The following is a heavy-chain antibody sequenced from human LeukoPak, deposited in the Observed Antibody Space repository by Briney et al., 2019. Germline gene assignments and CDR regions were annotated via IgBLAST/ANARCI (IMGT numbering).Heavy chain of an antibody. CDR1: GGSFSGYY. CDR3: ARGRFTDIVVVPAAWHFDY. CDR2: INHSGST. D-gene: IGHD2-2*01. Sequence: PSETLSLTCAVYGGSFSGYYWSWLRQPPGKGLEWIGEINHSGSTNYNPSLKSRVTISVDTSKNQFSLKLSSVTAADTAVYYCARGRFTDIVVVPAAWHFDYWGQGTLVTVSP. V-gene: IGHV4-34*01. J-gene: IGHJ4*02.